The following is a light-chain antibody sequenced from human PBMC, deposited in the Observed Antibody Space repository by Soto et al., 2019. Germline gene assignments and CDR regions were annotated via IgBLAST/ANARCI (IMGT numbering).Light chain of an antibody. V-gene: IGLV2-8*01. Sequence: QSALTQPPSASGSPGQSVTISCTGTSSDVGVYNYVSWYQQHPGKAPKLMIYEVNKRPSGVPDRFSGSKSGNTASLTVSGLQAEDEADYYCSSYAGSNNFDVFGTGTKLTVL. J-gene: IGLJ1*01. CDR1: SSDVGVYNY. CDR2: EVN. CDR3: SSYAGSNNFDV.